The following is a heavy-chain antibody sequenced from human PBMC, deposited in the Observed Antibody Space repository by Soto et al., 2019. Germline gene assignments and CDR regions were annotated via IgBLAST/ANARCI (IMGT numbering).Heavy chain of an antibody. V-gene: IGHV4-31*03. Sequence: QVQLQESGPGLVKPSQTLSLTCTVSGGSISSGGYYWSWIRQHPGKGLEWIGYIYYSGSTYYNPSLKSRVTISVDTSKNQFSLKLSSVTAADTAVYYCARERGEIYGDYWPWYFDLWGRRTLVTVSS. CDR3: ARERGEIYGDYWPWYFDL. CDR2: IYYSGST. D-gene: IGHD4-17*01. J-gene: IGHJ2*01. CDR1: GGSISSGGYY.